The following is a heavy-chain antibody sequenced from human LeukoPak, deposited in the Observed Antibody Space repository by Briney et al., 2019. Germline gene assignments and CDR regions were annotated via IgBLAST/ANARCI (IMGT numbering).Heavy chain of an antibody. CDR3: AREGGPYRPLDY. CDR2: VNLQGST. Sequence: TASETLSLTCTVSGGSITNTNYWTWVRQPPGKGLEWIGEVNLQGSTNYNPSLMGRVAISVDTSENHISLQLTSVTAADTAVYYCAREGGPYRPLDYSGQGTLVTVSS. CDR1: GGSITNTNY. J-gene: IGHJ4*02. V-gene: IGHV4-4*02.